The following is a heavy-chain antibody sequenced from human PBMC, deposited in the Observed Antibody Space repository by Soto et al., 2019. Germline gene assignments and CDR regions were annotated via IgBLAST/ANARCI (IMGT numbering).Heavy chain of an antibody. CDR3: ARRNSGWYFDL. J-gene: IGHJ2*01. D-gene: IGHD4-4*01. CDR2: ISGSGDST. CDR1: GFTFXSYA. V-gene: IGHV3-23*01. Sequence: EVQLLESGGGLVQPGGSLRLSCAASGFTFXSYAMNWVRQAPGKGLEWVSAISGSGDSTYYADSVKGRFTISRDNSKNTLYLQMNSLRAEDTAVYYCARRNSGWYFDLWGRGTLVTVSS.